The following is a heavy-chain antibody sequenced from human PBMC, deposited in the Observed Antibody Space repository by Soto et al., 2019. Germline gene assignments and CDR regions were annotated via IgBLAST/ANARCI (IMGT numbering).Heavy chain of an antibody. D-gene: IGHD3-22*01. V-gene: IGHV4-59*12. Sequence: SETLSLTCTVSGGSISSYYWSWIRQPPGKGLEWIGYIYHSGSSNYNPSLKSRVTISVDTSKNQLSLKLRSVTAADTAVYYCARVGGPYYYDSSGYYPDYWGQGTLVTVSS. CDR1: GGSISSYY. CDR3: ARVGGPYYYDSSGYYPDY. J-gene: IGHJ4*02. CDR2: IYHSGSS.